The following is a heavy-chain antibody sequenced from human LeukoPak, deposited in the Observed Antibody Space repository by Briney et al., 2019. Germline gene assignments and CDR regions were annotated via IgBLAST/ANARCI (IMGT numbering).Heavy chain of an antibody. J-gene: IGHJ4*02. V-gene: IGHV1-2*02. CDR3: ARDRVVVPAAFDY. CDR1: GYTFTAYY. CDR2: INPNSGGT. D-gene: IGHD2-2*01. Sequence: GASVKVSCKASGYTFTAYYMHWVRQAPGQGLDWMGWINPNSGGTNYAQKFQGRVTMTRDTSISTAYMELSRLRSDDTAVYYCARDRVVVPAAFDYWGQGTLVTVSS.